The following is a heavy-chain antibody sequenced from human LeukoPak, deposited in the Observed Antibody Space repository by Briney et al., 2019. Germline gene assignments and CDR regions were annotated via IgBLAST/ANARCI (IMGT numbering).Heavy chain of an antibody. Sequence: PSETLSLTCAVHGGSFRGYYWSWIRQSPGTGLEWIGEINHSGSTNYNPSLKSRVTISVDTPKNQFSLKLSSVTAADTSVYYCARHLRDGSGYYYRLDLWGQGILVTVSS. V-gene: IGHV4-34*01. J-gene: IGHJ5*02. D-gene: IGHD3-22*01. CDR3: ARHLRDGSGYYYRLDL. CDR2: INHSGST. CDR1: GGSFRGYY.